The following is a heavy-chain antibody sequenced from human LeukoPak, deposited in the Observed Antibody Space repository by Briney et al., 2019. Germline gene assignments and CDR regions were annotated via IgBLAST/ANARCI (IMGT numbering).Heavy chain of an antibody. Sequence: GGSLRLSCAASGFTFSSYSMNWVRQAPGKGLEWVSYISSSGSPIYYADSVKGRFTISRDNAKNSLYLQMNSLRAEDTAVYYCARDRNAGGYSIWGQGTLVTVSS. CDR1: GFTFSSYS. J-gene: IGHJ4*02. V-gene: IGHV3-48*04. CDR3: ARDRNAGGYSI. D-gene: IGHD3-22*01. CDR2: ISSSGSPI.